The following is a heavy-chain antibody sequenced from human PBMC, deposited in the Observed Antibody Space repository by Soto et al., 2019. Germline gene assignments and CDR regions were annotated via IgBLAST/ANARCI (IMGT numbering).Heavy chain of an antibody. J-gene: IGHJ4*02. CDR3: ARDRQNYGSFDY. D-gene: IGHD4-17*01. CDR1: GYTLSNYG. V-gene: IGHV1-18*04. CDR2: INSYNGVT. Sequence: ASVKVSCKASGYTLSNYGISWGRQAPGQGLEWMGWINSYNGVTNNAQDFQGRVTMTTDTSTSTAYMELRSLTSDDTAVYYCARDRQNYGSFDYWGQGTLVTVSS.